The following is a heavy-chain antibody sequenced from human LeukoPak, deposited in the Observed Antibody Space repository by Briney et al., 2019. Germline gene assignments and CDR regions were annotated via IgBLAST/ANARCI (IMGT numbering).Heavy chain of an antibody. CDR3: ARAVSGSSPSDY. Sequence: TGGSLRLSCAASGFTVSSNYMSWVRQAPGKGLEWVSVVYSGGSTYYADSVKGRFTISRDNSKNTLYLQMNSLRAEDTAAYYCARAVSGSSPSDYWGQGTLVTVSS. V-gene: IGHV3-53*01. D-gene: IGHD3-16*01. CDR2: VYSGGST. CDR1: GFTVSSNY. J-gene: IGHJ4*02.